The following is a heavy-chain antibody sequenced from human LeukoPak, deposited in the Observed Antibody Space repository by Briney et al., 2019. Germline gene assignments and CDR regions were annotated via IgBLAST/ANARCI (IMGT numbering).Heavy chain of an antibody. CDR2: GYYSGRT. D-gene: IGHD5-18*01. CDR1: GDSSSNHY. Sequence: PSETLSLTCTVSGDSSSNHYWSWIRPPPGKGRGWIGYGYYSGRTKYNPSLKSRVTLSVDTSKNHLSLRLTSVAAADTAVYYCAGGTYSYGYDYWGQGTLVTVSS. CDR3: AGGTYSYGYDY. J-gene: IGHJ4*02. V-gene: IGHV4-59*11.